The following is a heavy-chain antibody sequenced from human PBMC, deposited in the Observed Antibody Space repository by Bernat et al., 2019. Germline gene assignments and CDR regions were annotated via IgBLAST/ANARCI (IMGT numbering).Heavy chain of an antibody. Sequence: QVQLVESGGGVVQPGRSLRLSCAASGFTFSSYGMHWVRQAPGKGLEWVAVISYDGSNKYYADSVKGRFTISRDNSKNTLYLQMNSLRAEDTAVYYCAKGRGETGAYGGFDYWGQGTRVTVSS. D-gene: IGHD4-23*01. CDR3: AKGRGETGAYGGFDY. CDR2: ISYDGSNK. V-gene: IGHV3-30*18. J-gene: IGHJ4*02. CDR1: GFTFSSYG.